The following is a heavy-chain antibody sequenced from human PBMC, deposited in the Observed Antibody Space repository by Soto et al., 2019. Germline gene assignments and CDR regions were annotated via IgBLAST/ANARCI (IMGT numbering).Heavy chain of an antibody. CDR3: ASDTYDYVWGSYRPTVYGMDV. D-gene: IGHD3-16*02. V-gene: IGHV1-18*01. CDR1: GYTFTSYG. Sequence: VASVKVSCKASGYTFTSYGISWVRQAPGQGLEWMGWISAYNGNTNYAQKLQGRVTMTTDTSTSTAYMELRSLRSDDTAVYYCASDTYDYVWGSYRPTVYGMDVWGQGTTVTVSS. CDR2: ISAYNGNT. J-gene: IGHJ6*02.